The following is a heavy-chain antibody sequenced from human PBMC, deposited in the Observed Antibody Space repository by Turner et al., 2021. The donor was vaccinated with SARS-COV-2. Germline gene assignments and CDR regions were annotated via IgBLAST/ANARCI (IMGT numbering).Heavy chain of an antibody. CDR2: ISSSSSYI. Sequence: EVQLVESGGGLVKLGGPLIPPCQASGSTFVGYTMNWVRQAPGKGLEWVSSISSSSSYIYYADSVKGRFTISRDNAKNSLYLQMNSLGAEDTAVYYCARRMPNYYDSSGYYLDAFDIWGQGTMVTVSS. CDR1: GSTFVGYT. J-gene: IGHJ3*02. CDR3: ARRMPNYYDSSGYYLDAFDI. V-gene: IGHV3-21*01. D-gene: IGHD3-22*01.